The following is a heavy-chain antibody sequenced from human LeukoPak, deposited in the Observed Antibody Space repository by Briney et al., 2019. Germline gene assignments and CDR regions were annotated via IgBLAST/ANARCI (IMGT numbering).Heavy chain of an antibody. V-gene: IGHV4-61*02. CDR1: GGSISSGRVY. CDR3: ARVPDWTYVPDY. D-gene: IGHD3-16*01. J-gene: IGHJ4*02. CDR2: RRSSNS. Sequence: PSEALSLTCTVSGGSISSGRVYWTWVRQPAGEGLEWFGGRRSSNSIYNPSLRSRFSISLDMSANGFSLKLRSLSAADRAVYYCARVPDWTYVPDYWGQGTLVTVPS.